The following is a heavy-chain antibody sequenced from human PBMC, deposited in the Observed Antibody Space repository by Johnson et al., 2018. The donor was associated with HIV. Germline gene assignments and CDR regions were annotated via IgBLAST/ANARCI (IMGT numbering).Heavy chain of an antibody. Sequence: QVQLVESGGGVVRPGRSLRLSCAACEFTFSRFAMHWVRQAPGKGLEWVAVISKDGSSAYYADSVKGRFTISRDNSKNTLFLEMNSLRPEDTAVYYCARERWSAYYGAFDIWGHGTLVTVSS. CDR2: ISKDGSSA. D-gene: IGHD3-3*01. J-gene: IGHJ3*02. V-gene: IGHV3-30*04. CDR1: EFTFSRFA. CDR3: ARERWSAYYGAFDI.